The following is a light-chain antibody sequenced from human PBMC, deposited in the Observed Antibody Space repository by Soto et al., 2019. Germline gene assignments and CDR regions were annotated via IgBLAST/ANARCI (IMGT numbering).Light chain of an antibody. CDR1: QDINNY. CDR2: DAS. CDR3: QQYEDLPLT. V-gene: IGKV1-33*01. Sequence: DIQLTQSPSSLSASVGDRVTITCQASQDINNYLNWYQQKPGKAPKLLIFDASSVETGVPSRFSGSGSGTHLTFTISSLDPEDIATYHCQQYEDLPLTFGGGTRVELK. J-gene: IGKJ4*01.